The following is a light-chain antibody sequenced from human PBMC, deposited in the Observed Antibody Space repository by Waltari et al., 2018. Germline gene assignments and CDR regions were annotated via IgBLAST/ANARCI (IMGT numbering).Light chain of an antibody. CDR3: LLYDGSDQV. J-gene: IGLJ3*02. Sequence: QTVVTQEPPLTVSPGGAVTPTCASSAGAVTSGNYPNWIQQKPGQVPRSLIHSTTNRHPWTPARFSGSLLGGKAALTLSGVQPEDEAEYYCLLYDGSDQVFGGGTKLTVL. CDR2: STT. V-gene: IGLV7-43*01. CDR1: AGAVTSGNY.